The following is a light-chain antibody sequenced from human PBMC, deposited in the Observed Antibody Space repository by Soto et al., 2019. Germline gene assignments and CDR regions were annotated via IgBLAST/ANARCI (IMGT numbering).Light chain of an antibody. CDR1: QSVGSY. J-gene: IGKJ5*01. CDR3: QQYNNWPFIT. V-gene: IGKV3-15*01. CDR2: GAS. Sequence: EIVLTQSPGALSLTPGERATLSCRASQSVGSYLAWYQHKPGQAPRLLIYGASSRATGIPARFSGSGSGTEFTLSISSLQSEDFAVYYCQQYNNWPFITFGQGTRLEI.